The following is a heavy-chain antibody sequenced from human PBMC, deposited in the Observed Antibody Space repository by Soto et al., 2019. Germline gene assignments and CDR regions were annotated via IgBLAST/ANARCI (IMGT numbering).Heavy chain of an antibody. CDR2: ISDDGSST. CDR3: ARDGGGLGY. Sequence: EVQLVESGGGLVQPGGTLRLSCVASGFTFNNYRMHWVRQAPGKELVWVSCISDDGSSTSYADSVKGRLTISRGNAKNGRYLQMTSRRAEDRAVYYCARDGGGLGYWGQGTVVTVSS. V-gene: IGHV3-74*01. CDR1: GFTFNNYR. D-gene: IGHD3-16*01. J-gene: IGHJ4*02.